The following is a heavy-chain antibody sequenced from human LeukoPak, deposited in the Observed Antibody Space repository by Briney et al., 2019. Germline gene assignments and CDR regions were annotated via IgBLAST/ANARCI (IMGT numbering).Heavy chain of an antibody. CDR1: GYTFTSYY. J-gene: IGHJ5*02. CDR3: ARGSGGIQCSSGWYEIFWFDP. CDR2: INPSGGST. D-gene: IGHD6-19*01. Sequence: GASVKVSCKASGYTFTSYYMHWVRQAPGQGLEWMGIINPSGGSTSYAQKFQGRVTMTRDTSTSTVYMELSSLRSEDTAVYYCARGSGGIQCSSGWYEIFWFDPWGQGTLVTVSS. V-gene: IGHV1-46*01.